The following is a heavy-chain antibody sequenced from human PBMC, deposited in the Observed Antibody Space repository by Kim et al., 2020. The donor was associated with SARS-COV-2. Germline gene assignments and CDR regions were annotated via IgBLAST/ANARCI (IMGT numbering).Heavy chain of an antibody. J-gene: IGHJ4*02. Sequence: GGSLRLSCAASGFTFSSYGMHWVRQAPGKGLEWVAVMSYDGTNKYYADSVKGRFTISRDTSKNTLYLQMNSLRAEDTAVYYCAKDQDYYGSGKYYNLFDYWGQGTLVTVSS. V-gene: IGHV3-30*18. D-gene: IGHD3-10*01. CDR1: GFTFSSYG. CDR2: MSYDGTNK. CDR3: AKDQDYYGSGKYYNLFDY.